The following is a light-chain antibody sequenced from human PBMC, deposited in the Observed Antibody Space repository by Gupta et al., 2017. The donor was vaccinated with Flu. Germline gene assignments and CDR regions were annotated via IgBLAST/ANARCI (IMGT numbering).Light chain of an antibody. CDR1: SLRNFY. Sequence: SSELTQDPAVSVALGRTVRITCQGDSLRNFYASWYQQKPGQAPLLVLYGKNNRPSGIPDRFSGSSSGNTASLTITGAQAEDEADYYCNSRDTSGDHLVVFGGGTKLTVL. CDR2: GKN. J-gene: IGLJ3*02. V-gene: IGLV3-19*01. CDR3: NSRDTSGDHLVV.